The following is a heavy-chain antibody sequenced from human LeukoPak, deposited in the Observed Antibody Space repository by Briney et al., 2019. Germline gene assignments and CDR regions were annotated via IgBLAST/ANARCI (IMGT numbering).Heavy chain of an antibody. D-gene: IGHD3-10*01. CDR3: ARLALWFGESSDY. V-gene: IGHV4-39*01. J-gene: IGHJ4*02. CDR1: GGSISSSSYY. Sequence: SETLSLTCTVSGGSISSSSYYWGWIRQPPGKGLEWIGSIYYSGSTYYNPSLKSRVTISVDTSKNQFSLKLSSVTAADTAVYYCARLALWFGESSDYWGQGTLVTVSS. CDR2: IYYSGST.